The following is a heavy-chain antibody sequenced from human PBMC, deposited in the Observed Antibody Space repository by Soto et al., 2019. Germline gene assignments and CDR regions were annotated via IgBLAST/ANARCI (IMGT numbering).Heavy chain of an antibody. D-gene: IGHD6-19*01. J-gene: IGHJ4*02. CDR3: AREPYSSAWYPYYFDY. Sequence: QVQLVESGGGVVQPGKSLRLSCAVSGFTFSSYGMHWVRQAPGKGLEWVAVIWYDGSKKYYADSVKGRFTISRDNSKNSLYLQMNSLRAEDTAVYYCAREPYSSAWYPYYFDYWGQGTLVTVSS. V-gene: IGHV3-33*01. CDR2: IWYDGSKK. CDR1: GFTFSSYG.